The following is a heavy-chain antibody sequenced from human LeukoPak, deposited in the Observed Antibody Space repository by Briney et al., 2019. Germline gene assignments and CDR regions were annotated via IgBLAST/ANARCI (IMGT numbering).Heavy chain of an antibody. Sequence: GGSLRLSCVVSGFTFSSYEMTWVRQAPGKGLEWLSYISSSGSTIYYADSVKGRFTVSGDNAKNSLYLQMNSLRAEDTAVYFCARGSSNVAARNNWFDPWGQGTLVTVSS. CDR1: GFTFSSYE. CDR2: ISSSGSTI. CDR3: ARGSSNVAARNNWFDP. D-gene: IGHD6-6*01. J-gene: IGHJ5*02. V-gene: IGHV3-48*03.